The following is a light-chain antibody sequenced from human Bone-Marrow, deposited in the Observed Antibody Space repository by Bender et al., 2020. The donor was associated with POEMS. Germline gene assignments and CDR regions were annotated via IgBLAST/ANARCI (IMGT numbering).Light chain of an antibody. CDR3: SSYSTSSHLV. CDR1: STDVGGYHY. Sequence: QSALTQPASVSGSPGQSIIISCTGNSTDVGGYHYVSWYQHHPGKVPRLMIYDVSSRPSGVSTRFSGSKSGNTASLTISGLRAEDDSDYYCSSYSTSSHLVFGGGTKLTVL. CDR2: DVS. J-gene: IGLJ3*02. V-gene: IGLV2-14*03.